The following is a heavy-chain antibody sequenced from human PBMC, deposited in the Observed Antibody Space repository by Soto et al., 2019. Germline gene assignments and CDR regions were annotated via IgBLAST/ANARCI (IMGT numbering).Heavy chain of an antibody. J-gene: IGHJ4*02. CDR1: GFTFSSYW. CDR2: IKQDGSEK. D-gene: IGHD6-19*01. CDR3: ARVRSSGWFRY. Sequence: PGGSLRLSCAASGFTFSSYWMSWVRQAPGKGLEWVANIKQDGSEKYYVDSVKGRFTISRANAKNSLYLQMNSLRAEDTAVYYCARVRSSGWFRYWGQGTLVTVSS. V-gene: IGHV3-7*01.